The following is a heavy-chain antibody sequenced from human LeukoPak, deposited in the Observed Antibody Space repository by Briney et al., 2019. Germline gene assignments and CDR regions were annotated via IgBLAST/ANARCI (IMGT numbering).Heavy chain of an antibody. CDR3: ARASYYYDSSDGAFDI. D-gene: IGHD3-22*01. J-gene: IGHJ3*02. CDR2: IYYSGST. Sequence: SETLSLTCTVSGGSISSYYWSWIRQPPGKGLEWIGYIYYSGSTNYNPSLKSRVTISVDTSKNQFSLKLSSVTAADTAVYYCARASYYYDSSDGAFDIWGQGTMVTVSS. V-gene: IGHV4-59*08. CDR1: GGSISSYY.